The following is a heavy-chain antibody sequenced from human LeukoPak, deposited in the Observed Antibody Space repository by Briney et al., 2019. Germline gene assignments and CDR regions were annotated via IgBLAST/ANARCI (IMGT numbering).Heavy chain of an antibody. V-gene: IGHV1-69*05. Sequence: SVKVSCKASGGTFSSYAISWVRQAPGQGLEWMGRIIPIFGTANYAQKFQGRVTMTTDTSTSTAYMELRSLRSDDTAVYYCARVSIVGAPDDYWGQGTLVTVSS. CDR1: GGTFSSYA. CDR3: ARVSIVGAPDDY. CDR2: IIPIFGTA. J-gene: IGHJ4*02. D-gene: IGHD1-26*01.